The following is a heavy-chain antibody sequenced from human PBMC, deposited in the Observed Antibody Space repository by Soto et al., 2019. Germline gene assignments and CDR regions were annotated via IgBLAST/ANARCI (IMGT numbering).Heavy chain of an antibody. CDR3: ARDRRNTYGDYPNWFDP. CDR1: NGSISSSSYY. CDR2: VYYTGST. D-gene: IGHD4-17*01. Sequence: PSETLALTCTVYNGSISSSSYYWGWVRQSPGKGLEWIGNVYYTGSTYYNPSLRSRVTISVDTSKNQFSLKLSSVTAADTAVYYCARDRRNTYGDYPNWFDPWGQGTLVTVSS. V-gene: IGHV4-39*07. J-gene: IGHJ5*02.